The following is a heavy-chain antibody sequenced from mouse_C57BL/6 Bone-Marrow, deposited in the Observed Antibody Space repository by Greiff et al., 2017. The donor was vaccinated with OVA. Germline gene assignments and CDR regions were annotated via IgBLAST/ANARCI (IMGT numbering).Heavy chain of an antibody. CDR1: GFSLTSYG. CDR2: IWSGGST. J-gene: IGHJ4*01. CDR3: ARKGGLPYAMDY. V-gene: IGHV2-2*01. D-gene: IGHD2-2*01. Sequence: VQLVESGPGLVQPSQSLSITCTVSGFSLTSYGVHWVRQSPGKGLEWLGVIWSGGSTDYNAAFISRLSISKDNSKSQVFFKMNSLQAEDTAIYYCARKGGLPYAMDYWGQGTSVTVSS.